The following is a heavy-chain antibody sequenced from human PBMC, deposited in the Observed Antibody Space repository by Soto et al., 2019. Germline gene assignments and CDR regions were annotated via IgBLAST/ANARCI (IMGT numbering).Heavy chain of an antibody. D-gene: IGHD2-21*02. CDR3: AHTKAEHIVMVTASFQH. Sequence: QITLKESGPTLVKPTQTLTLTCIFSGFSLSTSGVGVGWIRQPPGKALEWLALIYWDDDKRYSPPLKSRLTITKDTSKNQVVLTMTNMDPVDTATYYCAHTKAEHIVMVTASFQHWGQGTLVTVSS. CDR1: GFSLSTSGVG. CDR2: IYWDDDK. V-gene: IGHV2-5*02. J-gene: IGHJ1*01.